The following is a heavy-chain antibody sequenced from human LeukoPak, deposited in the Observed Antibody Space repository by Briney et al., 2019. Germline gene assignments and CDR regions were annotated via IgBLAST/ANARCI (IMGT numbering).Heavy chain of an antibody. J-gene: IGHJ4*02. D-gene: IGHD3-10*01. CDR2: INWNGGST. CDR1: GFTFDDYG. CDR3: ARAGFTFSDYFGSFFDY. Sequence: GGSLRLSCAASGFTFDDYGMSWVRQAPGKGLEWVSGINWNGGSTGYADSVKGRFTISRDNAKTSLYLQMNSLRAEDTAVYYCARAGFTFSDYFGSFFDYWGQGTLVTVSS. V-gene: IGHV3-20*04.